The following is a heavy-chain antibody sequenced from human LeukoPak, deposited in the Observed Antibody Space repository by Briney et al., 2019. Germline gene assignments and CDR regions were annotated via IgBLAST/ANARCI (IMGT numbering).Heavy chain of an antibody. V-gene: IGHV3-30-3*01. J-gene: IGHJ3*02. CDR1: GFTFSSYA. Sequence: GGSLRLSCAASGFTFSSYAMHWVRQAPGKGLEWVAVISYDGSNKYYADSVKGRFTISRDNSKNTLYLQMNSLRAEDTAVYYCARDLGSSTILDAFDIWGQGTMVTVSS. CDR3: ARDLGSSTILDAFDI. D-gene: IGHD6-13*01. CDR2: ISYDGSNK.